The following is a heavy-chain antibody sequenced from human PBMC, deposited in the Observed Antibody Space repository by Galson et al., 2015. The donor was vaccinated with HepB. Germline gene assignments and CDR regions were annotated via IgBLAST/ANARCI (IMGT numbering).Heavy chain of an antibody. Sequence: SLRLSCAASGFTFSSYAMHWVRQAPGKGLEWVAVISYDGSSKYYADSVKGRFTISRDNSKNTLYLQMNSLRAEDTAVYYCARDVEHRGLSGCGDWGQGTLVTVSS. J-gene: IGHJ4*02. CDR2: ISYDGSSK. D-gene: IGHD3-10*01. V-gene: IGHV3-30-3*01. CDR1: GFTFSSYA. CDR3: ARDVEHRGLSGCGD.